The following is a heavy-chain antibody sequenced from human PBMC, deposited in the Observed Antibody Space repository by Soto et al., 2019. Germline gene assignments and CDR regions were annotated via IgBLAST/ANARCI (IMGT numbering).Heavy chain of an antibody. V-gene: IGHV1-18*01. D-gene: IGHD3-16*01. CDR1: GYTFTSYG. CDR3: ARDYGLGELFDP. Sequence: QVQLVQSGAEVKKPGASVKVSCKASGYTFTSYGISWVRQAPGQGLEWMGWISAYNGITNYAQQLQGRITMTTDTSTSASYIELRSMRSDDTAVYYYARDYGLGELFDPWGQGTLVTVSS. CDR2: ISAYNGIT. J-gene: IGHJ5*02.